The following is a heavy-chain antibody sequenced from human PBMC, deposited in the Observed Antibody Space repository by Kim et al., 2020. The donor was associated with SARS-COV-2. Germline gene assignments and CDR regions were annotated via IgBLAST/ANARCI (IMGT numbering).Heavy chain of an antibody. V-gene: IGHV3-74*01. CDR3: ARRNY. J-gene: IGHJ4*02. CDR2: NSDGSNT. Sequence: NSDGSNTSYADSVKGRFTISRDNAKNTLYLQMNSLRAEDTAVYYCARRNYWGQGTLVTVSS.